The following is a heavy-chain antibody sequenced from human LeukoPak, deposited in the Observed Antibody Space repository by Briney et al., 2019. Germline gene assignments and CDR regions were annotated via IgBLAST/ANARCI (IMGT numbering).Heavy chain of an antibody. CDR1: GFXXXXHW. CDR3: TREEGSTDH. J-gene: IGHJ4*02. Sequence: GGSLRLSCAASGFXXXXHWMHWVRQAPGKGLVWXSXXXXXXSEXXXXXSXXGXXTIXXDNAKNTLYLQMNSLRVDDTAVYYCTREEGSTDHWGQGTLVTVSS. D-gene: IGHD5/OR15-5a*01. CDR2: XXXXXSEX. V-gene: IGHV3-74*01.